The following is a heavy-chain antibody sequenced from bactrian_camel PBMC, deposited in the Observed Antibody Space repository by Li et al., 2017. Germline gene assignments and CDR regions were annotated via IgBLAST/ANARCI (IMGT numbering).Heavy chain of an antibody. CDR2: IDNTGSAT. V-gene: IGHV3S6*01. CDR1: VSSANDYC. CDR3: AKWRWYTQIETYVYFEV. D-gene: IGHD2*01. Sequence: HVQLVESGGGLVQPGGSLRLSCAVSVSSANDYCLGWFRQASGKECEAVVAIDNTGSATYTHSVAGRFTISKDKAKNTLYLQLNSPKTEDTAMYYCAKWRWYTQIETYVYFEVWGQGTQVTVS. J-gene: IGHJ2*01.